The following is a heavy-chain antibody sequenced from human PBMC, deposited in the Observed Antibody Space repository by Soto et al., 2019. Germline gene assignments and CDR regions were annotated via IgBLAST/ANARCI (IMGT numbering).Heavy chain of an antibody. Sequence: SETLSLTCTVSGGSISSGDYYWSWIRQPPGKGLEWIGYIYFTGSTLYNPSLKSRLAMSLDTSKNQFSLRLTSVTAADTAVYFCARDWGSSGWPNWGQGTLVTVSS. D-gene: IGHD6-19*01. J-gene: IGHJ4*02. CDR3: ARDWGSSGWPN. V-gene: IGHV4-30-4*01. CDR1: GGSISSGDYY. CDR2: IYFTGST.